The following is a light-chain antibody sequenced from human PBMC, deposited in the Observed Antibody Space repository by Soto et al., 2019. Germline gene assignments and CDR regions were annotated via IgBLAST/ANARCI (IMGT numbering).Light chain of an antibody. CDR3: QSYDSSLSVRVI. V-gene: IGLV1-40*01. CDR2: GND. CDR1: SSNIGAGYH. J-gene: IGLJ2*01. Sequence: QSVLTQPPSVSGAPGQRVTISCTGSSSNIGAGYHVHWYQQLPGTAPKLLIYGNDNRPSGVPDRFSGSTSGTSASLAIAGLQAEDEADYYCQSYDSSLSVRVILGGGTKLTVL.